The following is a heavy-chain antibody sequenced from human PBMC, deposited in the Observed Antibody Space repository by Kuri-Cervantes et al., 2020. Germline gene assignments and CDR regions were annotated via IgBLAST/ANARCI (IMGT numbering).Heavy chain of an antibody. V-gene: IGHV3-30-3*01. CDR3: SRDFSSWYWYFDL. J-gene: IGHJ2*01. CDR1: GFTFSSYA. D-gene: IGHD3-3*01. CDR2: IAYDGSNK. Sequence: GGSLRLSCAASGFTFSSYAMHWVRQAPGKGLEWVAVIAYDGSNKYYADSVKGRFTIPRDISKNTLYLQMNSLSTEDTAVYYCSRDFSSWYWYFDLWGRGTLVTVSS.